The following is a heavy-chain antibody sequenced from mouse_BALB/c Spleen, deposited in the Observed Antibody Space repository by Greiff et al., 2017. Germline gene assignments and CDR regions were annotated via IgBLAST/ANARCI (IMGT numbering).Heavy chain of an antibody. CDR3: ARPYGNYYFDY. Sequence: VQLKESGPELVKPGASVKMSSKASGYTFTSYVMHWVKQKPGQGLEWIGYINPYNDGTKYNEKFKGKATLTSDKSSSTAYMELSSLTSEDSAVYYCARPYGNYYFDYWGQGTTLTVSS. CDR2: INPYNDGT. CDR1: GYTFTSYV. V-gene: IGHV1-14*01. J-gene: IGHJ2*01. D-gene: IGHD2-1*01.